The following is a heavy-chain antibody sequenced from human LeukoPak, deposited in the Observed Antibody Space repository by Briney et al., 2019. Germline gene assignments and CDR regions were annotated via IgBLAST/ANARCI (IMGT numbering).Heavy chain of an antibody. Sequence: GGSLRLSCAASGFTFSDYGMHWVRQAPGKGLEWVAVISYDESDKYYADSVKGRFTISRDNSKNTLYLQMNSLRPEDTAVYYCAKGVVAATNAAYYGMDVWGQGTTVTVSS. CDR1: GFTFSDYG. CDR2: ISYDESDK. D-gene: IGHD2-15*01. V-gene: IGHV3-30*18. CDR3: AKGVVAATNAAYYGMDV. J-gene: IGHJ6*02.